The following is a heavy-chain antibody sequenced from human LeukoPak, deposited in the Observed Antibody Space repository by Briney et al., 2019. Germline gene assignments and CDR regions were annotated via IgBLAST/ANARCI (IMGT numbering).Heavy chain of an antibody. Sequence: GGSLRLSCAASGFTFSSYSMNWVRQAPGKGLEWVSSISSSSSYIYYADSVKGRFTIPRDNAKNSLYLQMNSLRAEDTAVYYCARVDSYCSSTSCPWGQGTLVTVSS. CDR3: ARVDSYCSSTSCP. CDR1: GFTFSSYS. V-gene: IGHV3-21*01. CDR2: ISSSSSYI. J-gene: IGHJ5*02. D-gene: IGHD2-2*01.